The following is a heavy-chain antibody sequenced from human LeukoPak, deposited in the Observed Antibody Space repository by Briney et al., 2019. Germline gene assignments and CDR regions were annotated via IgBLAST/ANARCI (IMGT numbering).Heavy chain of an antibody. CDR2: IYHRGNT. J-gene: IGHJ3*02. CDR1: GGSISSSSNY. Sequence: SETLSLTCTVSGGSISSSSNYWAWIRQPPGKGLEWIGNIYHRGNTYYNPSLKSRITASVDTSKNQFSLELSSVTAADTAVYYCARSGYSAIWYRSGFDIWGQGTMVTVSS. CDR3: ARSGYSAIWYRSGFDI. V-gene: IGHV4-39*01. D-gene: IGHD6-13*01.